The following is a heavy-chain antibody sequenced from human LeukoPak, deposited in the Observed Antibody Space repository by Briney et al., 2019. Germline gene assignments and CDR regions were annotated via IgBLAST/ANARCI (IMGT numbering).Heavy chain of an antibody. D-gene: IGHD5-24*01. CDR2: IIPIFGTA. Sequence: SVKVSCKASGGTFSSYAISWVRQTPGQGLEWMGGIIPIFGTANHAQKFQGRVTITADESTSTAYMELSSLRSEDTAVYYCARARDGYNWGVDYWGQGTLVTVSS. V-gene: IGHV1-69*01. CDR3: ARARDGYNWGVDY. CDR1: GGTFSSYA. J-gene: IGHJ4*02.